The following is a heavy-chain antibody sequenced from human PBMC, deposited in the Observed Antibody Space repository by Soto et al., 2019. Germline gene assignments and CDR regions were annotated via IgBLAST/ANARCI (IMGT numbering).Heavy chain of an antibody. J-gene: IGHJ4*02. Sequence: EVQLVESGGGLVQPGGSLRLSCEASGFTFSSYWMHWVRQAPGKGLVWVSRVKNDGSSTNYADSVKGRFTISRDNAKNTLYLQLNSLRAEDTAVYYCARAGRGIDYWGQGTLVTVSS. CDR2: VKNDGSST. CDR3: ARAGRGIDY. D-gene: IGHD6-13*01. V-gene: IGHV3-74*01. CDR1: GFTFSSYW.